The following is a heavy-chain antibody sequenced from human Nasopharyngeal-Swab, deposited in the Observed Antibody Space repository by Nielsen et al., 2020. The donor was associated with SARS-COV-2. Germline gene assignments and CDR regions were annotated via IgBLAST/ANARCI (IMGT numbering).Heavy chain of an antibody. CDR2: ISGSGGKT. CDR3: AKMEGFIPLSNTWSRFDP. J-gene: IGHJ5*02. Sequence: GESLKISCGASGSGFTFSNHVMSWVRQAPGRGLEWVSAISGSGGKTYYADSVKGRFTVSRDNSKNTVFLEMNSLRVEDTAVYYCAKMEGFIPLSNTWSRFDPWGQGTLVTVPS. CDR1: GSGFTFSNHV. V-gene: IGHV3-23*01. D-gene: IGHD2/OR15-2a*01.